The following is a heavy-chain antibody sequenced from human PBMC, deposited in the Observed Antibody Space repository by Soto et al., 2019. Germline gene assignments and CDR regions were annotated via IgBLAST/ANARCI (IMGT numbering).Heavy chain of an antibody. CDR2: INHSGST. J-gene: IGHJ4*02. CDR1: GGSFSGYY. CDR3: ARAQYYYDSSGYNYFDY. V-gene: IGHV4-34*01. Sequence: QVQLQQWGAGLLKPSETLSLTCAVYGGSFSGYYWSWIRQPPGKGLEWMGEINHSGSTNYNPSLKRRVTISVDTSKNQFSLKLSSVTAADTAVYYCARAQYYYDSSGYNYFDYWGQGTLVTVSS. D-gene: IGHD3-22*01.